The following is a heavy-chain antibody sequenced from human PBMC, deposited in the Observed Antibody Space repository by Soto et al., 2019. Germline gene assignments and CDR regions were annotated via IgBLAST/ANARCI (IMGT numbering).Heavy chain of an antibody. CDR3: ARVSSTGIDYGDNKPSWYFDL. CDR2: ISGSGST. Sequence: SETLSLTCTVSGGSVSSGGDYWSWIRQSPGKGLEWIGYISGSGSTGYNPSLKNRLTMSVDRSKNQFTLRLTSVTAADTAVYYCARVSSTGIDYGDNKPSWYFDLWGRGTLVTVSS. CDR1: GGSVSSGGDY. V-gene: IGHV4-30-4*01. D-gene: IGHD4-17*01. J-gene: IGHJ2*01.